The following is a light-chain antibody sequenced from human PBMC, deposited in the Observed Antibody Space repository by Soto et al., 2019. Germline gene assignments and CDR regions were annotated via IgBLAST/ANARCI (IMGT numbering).Light chain of an antibody. Sequence: DIQMTQSPSTLSGSVGDRVTITCRASQTISSWLAWYQQKPGKAPKLLIYKASTLKSGVPSRFSGSGSGTEFTRTISTLQPDDFATYYCQQYETFSGTFGPGTKVDI. CDR1: QTISSW. CDR3: QQYETFSGT. J-gene: IGKJ1*01. CDR2: KAS. V-gene: IGKV1-5*03.